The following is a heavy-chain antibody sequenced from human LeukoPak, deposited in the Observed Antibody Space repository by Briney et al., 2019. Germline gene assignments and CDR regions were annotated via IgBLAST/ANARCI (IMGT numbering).Heavy chain of an antibody. CDR2: ISSSSSYI. CDR1: GFTFSSYS. J-gene: IGHJ3*02. D-gene: IGHD6-13*01. V-gene: IGHV3-21*01. CDR3: ARDGRVYEPIGDAFDI. Sequence: SGGSLRLSCAASGFTFSSYSMDWVRQAPRKGLEWVSAISSSSSYIYYADSVKGRFTISRDNSKNTLYLQMNSLRAEDTAVYYCARDGRVYEPIGDAFDIWGQGTMVTVSS.